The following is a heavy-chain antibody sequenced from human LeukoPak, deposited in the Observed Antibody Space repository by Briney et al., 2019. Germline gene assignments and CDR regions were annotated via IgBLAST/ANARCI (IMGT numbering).Heavy chain of an antibody. V-gene: IGHV6-1*01. CDR2: TYYRSKWYN. D-gene: IGHD6-19*01. Sequence: SQTLSLTCAISGDSVSSNSAAWNWIRQSPSRGLEWLGRTYYRSKWYNDYAVSVKSRITINPDTSKNQFSLQLNSVTPEDTAVYYCARGDRYSSDPRGKKTSWFDPWGQGTLVTVSS. CDR3: ARGDRYSSDPRGKKTSWFDP. CDR1: GDSVSSNSAA. J-gene: IGHJ5*02.